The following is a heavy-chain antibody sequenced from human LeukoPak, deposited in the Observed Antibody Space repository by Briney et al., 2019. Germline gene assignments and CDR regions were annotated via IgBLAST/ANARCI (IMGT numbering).Heavy chain of an antibody. CDR2: IYSGGNT. CDR3: ASLFGSASDY. J-gene: IGHJ4*02. V-gene: IGHV3-66*01. Sequence: PGGSLRLSCAASGFTFCNNYMSWVRQAPGKGLEWVSGIYSGGNTYCADSVKGRFTISRDNSRDIVYLQMKSLRAEDTAVYYCASLFGSASDYWGQGTLVTVSS. D-gene: IGHD3-10*02. CDR1: GFTFCNNY.